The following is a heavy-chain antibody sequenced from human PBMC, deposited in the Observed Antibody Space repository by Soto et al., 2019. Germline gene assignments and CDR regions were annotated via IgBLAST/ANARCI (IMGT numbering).Heavy chain of an antibody. J-gene: IGHJ4*02. Sequence: EVQLVESGGGLVQPGGSLRLSCAASGFTLSDHYMDWVRQAPGKGLEWLGRTRNKANNYITEYATSVKGRFTISRDDSKNPVYLPLNTLKSEDTAVYYCGRWTSGSPDCWGQGTLVTVSS. V-gene: IGHV3-72*01. CDR3: GRWTSGSPDC. CDR1: GFTLSDHY. D-gene: IGHD1-26*01. CDR2: TRNKANNYIT.